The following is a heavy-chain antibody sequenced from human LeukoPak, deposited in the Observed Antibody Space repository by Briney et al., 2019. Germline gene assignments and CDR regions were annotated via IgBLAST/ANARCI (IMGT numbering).Heavy chain of an antibody. V-gene: IGHV3-30*19. CDR3: ARDLSGGDYYFDY. D-gene: IGHD2-21*02. Sequence: GGSLRLSCAASGFTFSSYGMHWVRQAPGKGLEWVAVISYDGSNEYHADSVKGRFTISRDNSKNTLYLQMSSLRAEDTAVYYCARDLSGGDYYFDYWGQGTLVTVSS. J-gene: IGHJ4*02. CDR2: ISYDGSNE. CDR1: GFTFSSYG.